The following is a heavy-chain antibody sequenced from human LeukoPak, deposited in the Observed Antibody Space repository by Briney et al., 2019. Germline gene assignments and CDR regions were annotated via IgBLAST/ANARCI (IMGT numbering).Heavy chain of an antibody. V-gene: IGHV5-51*01. Sequence: GESLKISCKGSGYSFTSYWIGGVRPMPGKGLEWMGIIYPGYSDTRYSLSFQGQVTISADKSISTAYLQWSSLKASDTVMYYCARLCGSCYSGGDLYDFDYWGQGTLVTVSS. CDR2: IYPGYSDT. D-gene: IGHD2-15*01. CDR1: GYSFTSYW. CDR3: ARLCGSCYSGGDLYDFDY. J-gene: IGHJ4*02.